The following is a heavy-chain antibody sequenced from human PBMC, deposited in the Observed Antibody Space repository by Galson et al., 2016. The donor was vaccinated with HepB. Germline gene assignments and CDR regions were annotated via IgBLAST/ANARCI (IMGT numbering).Heavy chain of an antibody. Sequence: SFSDYYMSWIRQAPGKGLEWIGSIYYSGSTYYNPSLKSRVTISADTSKNQFSLNLRSVTAVDTAVYFCARHVEGQFFEYYFDYWGQGTLVTVSS. CDR3: ARHVEGQFFEYYFDY. D-gene: IGHD3-3*01. CDR2: IYYSGST. V-gene: IGHV4-39*01. J-gene: IGHJ4*02. CDR1: SFSDYY.